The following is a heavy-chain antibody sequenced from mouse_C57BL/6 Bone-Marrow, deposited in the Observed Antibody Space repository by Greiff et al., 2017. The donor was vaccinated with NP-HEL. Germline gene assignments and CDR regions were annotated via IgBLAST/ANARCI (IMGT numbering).Heavy chain of an antibody. CDR2: IYPRSGNT. D-gene: IGHD1-1*01. Sequence: VQLQQSGAELARPGASVKLSCKASGYTFTSYGISWVKQRTGQGLEWIGEIYPRSGNTYYNEKFKGKATLTAAKSSSTAYMELRSLTSEDSAVYFCANYYGSSWFAYWGQGTRVTVTA. CDR1: GYTFTSYG. V-gene: IGHV1-81*01. J-gene: IGHJ3*01. CDR3: ANYYGSSWFAY.